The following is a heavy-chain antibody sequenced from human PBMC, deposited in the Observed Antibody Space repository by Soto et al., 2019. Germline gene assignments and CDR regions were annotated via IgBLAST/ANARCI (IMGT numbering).Heavy chain of an antibody. J-gene: IGHJ4*02. D-gene: IGHD1-7*01. CDR3: ARSWDELELRDY. CDR1: GGSISSGGYY. V-gene: IGHV4-31*03. CDR2: IYYSGST. Sequence: QVQLQESGPGLVKPSQTLSLTCTVSGGSISSGGYYWSWIRQHPGKGLEWIGYIYYSGSTYYNPSLKSRVTLSVDPSKNQFSLKLSSVTAADTAVYYCARSWDELELRDYWGQGTLVTVSS.